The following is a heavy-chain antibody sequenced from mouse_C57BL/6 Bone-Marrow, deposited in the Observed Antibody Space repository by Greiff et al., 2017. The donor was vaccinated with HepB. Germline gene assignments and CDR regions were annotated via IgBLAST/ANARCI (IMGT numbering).Heavy chain of an antibody. CDR1: GYAFSSYW. CDR3: ARRRHGSSWGLDY. J-gene: IGHJ2*01. CDR2: IYPGDGDT. D-gene: IGHD1-1*01. V-gene: IGHV1-80*01. Sequence: LQQSGASVKISCKASGYAFSSYWMNLVKQRPGKGLEWIGKIYPGDGDTNYNGKFKGKATLTADKSSSTAYMQLSSLTSEDSAVYFCARRRHGSSWGLDYWGQGTTLTVSS.